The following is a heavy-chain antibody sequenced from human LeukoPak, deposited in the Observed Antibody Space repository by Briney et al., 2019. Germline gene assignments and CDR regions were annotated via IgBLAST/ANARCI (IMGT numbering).Heavy chain of an antibody. D-gene: IGHD4-11*01. J-gene: IGHJ4*02. Sequence: PGGSLRLSCAASGFTFSNYWMSWVRQAPGKGLEWVANIKQDGSEKYHVDSVKGRFTISRDNAKNSLYLQMNSLRAEDTAVYYCARGQTTILFDYWGQGTLVTVSS. CDR2: IKQDGSEK. V-gene: IGHV3-7*04. CDR1: GFTFSNYW. CDR3: ARGQTTILFDY.